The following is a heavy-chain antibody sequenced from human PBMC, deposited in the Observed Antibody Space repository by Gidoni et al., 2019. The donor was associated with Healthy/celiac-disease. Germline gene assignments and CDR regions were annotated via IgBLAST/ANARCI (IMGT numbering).Heavy chain of an antibody. J-gene: IGHJ4*02. CDR3: AKDANWGFYFDY. V-gene: IGHV3-23*01. CDR2: ISGNGGST. CDR1: GFTVRNYA. Sequence: EVQLLESGGGLVQPGGSLRLSCAAAGFTVRNYAMSWVRQAPGKGLEWVSSISGNGGSTYYADSVKGRFTISRDNSKNTLYLQMNSLRAGDTAVFYCAKDANWGFYFDYWGQGTLVTVSS. D-gene: IGHD7-27*01.